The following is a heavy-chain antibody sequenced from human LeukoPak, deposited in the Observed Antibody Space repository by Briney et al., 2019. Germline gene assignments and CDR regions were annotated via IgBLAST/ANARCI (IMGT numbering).Heavy chain of an antibody. CDR1: GGSISSYY. D-gene: IGHD6-13*01. J-gene: IGHJ4*02. Sequence: SETLSLTCTVSGGSISSYYWSWIRQPPGEGLEWIGYIYYSGSTNYNPSLKSRVTISVDTSKNQFSLKLSSVTAADTAVYYCAREAAAGTVDYWGQGTLVTVSS. CDR3: AREAAAGTVDY. CDR2: IYYSGST. V-gene: IGHV4-59*01.